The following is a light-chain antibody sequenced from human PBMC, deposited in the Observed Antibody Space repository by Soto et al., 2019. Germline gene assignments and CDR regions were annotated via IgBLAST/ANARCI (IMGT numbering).Light chain of an antibody. CDR2: GAS. Sequence: EIVMTQSPATLSVSPGERATLSCRASQSVSSNLAWYQQKPGQAPRLLIYGASTRATGIPARFSGSGSGTEFTLTISSLQSEDFAVYYCQQYNNWPQTFGQRTMVEIK. J-gene: IGKJ1*01. V-gene: IGKV3-15*01. CDR1: QSVSSN. CDR3: QQYNNWPQT.